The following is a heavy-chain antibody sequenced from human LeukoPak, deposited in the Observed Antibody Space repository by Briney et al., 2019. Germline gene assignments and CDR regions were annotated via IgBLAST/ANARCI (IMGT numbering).Heavy chain of an antibody. CDR2: ISSSGTT. CDR1: GGSISSDY. V-gene: IGHV4-59*01. J-gene: IGHJ2*01. Sequence: SETLSLTCTVSGGSISSDYWSWLRQPPGKGLECIAHISSSGTTKYNPSLKSRVTISVDTSKNQFSLKVSSVSAADTAVYYCARLGRAAGTSISYWYFDLWGRGTLVTVSS. CDR3: ARLGRAAGTSISYWYFDL. D-gene: IGHD6-13*01.